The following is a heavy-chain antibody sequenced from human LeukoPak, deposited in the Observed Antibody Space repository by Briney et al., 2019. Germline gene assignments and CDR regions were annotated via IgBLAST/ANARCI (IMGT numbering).Heavy chain of an antibody. J-gene: IGHJ4*02. CDR1: GVSISSNLW. Sequence: SETLSLTCAVSGVSISSNLWWTWVRQPPGKGLEWIAEIHHSGSINYNPPLKSRGTISVDTSKNQFSLKLTSVTAADTAVYYCARNDYTDSNSDYFDHWGQGALVTASS. CDR2: IHHSGSI. D-gene: IGHD1-7*01. V-gene: IGHV4-4*02. CDR3: ARNDYTDSNSDYFDH.